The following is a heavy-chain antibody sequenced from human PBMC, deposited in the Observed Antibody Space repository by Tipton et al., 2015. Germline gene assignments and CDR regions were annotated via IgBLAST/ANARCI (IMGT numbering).Heavy chain of an antibody. CDR1: GASISSHDYY. V-gene: IGHV4-31*03. J-gene: IGHJ5*02. CDR3: ARLRETYGSDSDNWFDP. CDR2: VYDSGST. Sequence: TLSLTCTVSGASISSHDYYWNWIRQQPGKGLEWIGYVYDSGSTYYNPSLMNRLTISLDTSQNQFSLKLSSVTAADTALYYCARLRETYGSDSDNWFDPWGQGTLVTVSS. D-gene: IGHD3-10*01.